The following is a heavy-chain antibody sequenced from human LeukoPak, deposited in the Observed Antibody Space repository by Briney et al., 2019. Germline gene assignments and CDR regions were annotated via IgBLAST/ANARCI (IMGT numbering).Heavy chain of an antibody. Sequence: GGSLRLSCAASGFTFSNAWMSWVRQAPGKGLEWVGRIKSKTDGGTTDYAAPVKGRFTIPRDDSKNTLYLQMNSLKTEDTAVYYCTINAYCTNGVCYYFDYWGQGTLVTVSS. J-gene: IGHJ4*02. CDR1: GFTFSNAW. CDR2: IKSKTDGGTT. D-gene: IGHD2-8*01. V-gene: IGHV3-15*01. CDR3: TINAYCTNGVCYYFDY.